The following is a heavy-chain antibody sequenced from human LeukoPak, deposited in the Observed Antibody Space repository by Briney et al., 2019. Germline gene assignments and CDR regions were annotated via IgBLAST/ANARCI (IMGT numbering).Heavy chain of an antibody. Sequence: PGGTLRLSCAASGFTFSSYWMHWVRQAPGRGLVWVSRINSDGSRTTYADSVKGRFTISRDNAKNTLYLQMNSLRAEDTAVYYCARVGDPGGYYYYYYMDVWGKGTTVSVSS. CDR3: ARVGDPGGYYYYYYMDV. J-gene: IGHJ6*03. D-gene: IGHD2-21*02. CDR1: GFTFSSYW. CDR2: INSDGSRT. V-gene: IGHV3-74*01.